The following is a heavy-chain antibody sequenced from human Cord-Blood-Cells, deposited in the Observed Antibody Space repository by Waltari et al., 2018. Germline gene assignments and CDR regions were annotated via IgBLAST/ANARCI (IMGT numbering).Heavy chain of an antibody. J-gene: IGHJ4*02. V-gene: IGHV1-58*01. CDR1: GFTFTSSA. CDR3: AATPNYDILTGYYNYFDY. D-gene: IGHD3-9*01. CDR2: IVVGSGKP. Sequence: QMQLVQSGPEVKKPGTSVKVSCKASGFTFTSSAVQWVRQARGQRLEWIGGIVVGSGKPNYEQKFQERVTITRDMSTSTAYMELSSLRSEDTAVYYCAATPNYDILTGYYNYFDYWGQGTLVTVSS.